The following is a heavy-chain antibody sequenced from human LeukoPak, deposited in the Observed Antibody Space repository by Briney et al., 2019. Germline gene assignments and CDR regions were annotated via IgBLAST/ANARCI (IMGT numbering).Heavy chain of an antibody. V-gene: IGHV3-30*03. CDR1: GFTFSSYG. CDR3: ARGLGSYAYSDAFDI. D-gene: IGHD3-16*01. Sequence: PGGSLRLSCAPSGFTFSSYGMHWVRQAPGKGLGWVTVISYDVGNKYYADSVKGRFTISRDNSKNTLYLQMNSLRAEDTAVYYCARGLGSYAYSDAFDIWGQGTMVTVSS. CDR2: ISYDVGNK. J-gene: IGHJ3*02.